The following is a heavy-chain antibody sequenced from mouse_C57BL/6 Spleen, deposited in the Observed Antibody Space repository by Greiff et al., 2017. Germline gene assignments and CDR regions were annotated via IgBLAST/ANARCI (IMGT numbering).Heavy chain of an antibody. CDR3: ARTSVVSAWFAY. CDR2: INPGNGGT. V-gene: IGHV1-54*01. CDR1: GYAFTNYW. D-gene: IGHD6-2*01. Sequence: LQLQQPGAELVRPGASVKVSCKASGYAFTNYWIEWVKQRPGQGLEWIGEINPGNGGTNYNEKFKGKATLTVDKSSSTAYMQLSSLTSEDSAVYFCARTSVVSAWFAYWGPGTLVTVSA. J-gene: IGHJ3*01.